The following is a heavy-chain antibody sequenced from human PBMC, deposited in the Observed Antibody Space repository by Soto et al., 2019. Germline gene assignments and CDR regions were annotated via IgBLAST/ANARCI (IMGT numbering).Heavy chain of an antibody. J-gene: IGHJ5*02. Sequence: RLSCAASGFTFSSYAMHWVRQAPGKGLEWVAVISYDGSNKYYADSVKGRFTISRDNSKNTLYLQMNSLRAEDTAVYYCARDRAVAARPGRFDPWGQGTLVTVSS. CDR1: GFTFSSYA. V-gene: IGHV3-30-3*01. D-gene: IGHD6-6*01. CDR3: ARDRAVAARPGRFDP. CDR2: ISYDGSNK.